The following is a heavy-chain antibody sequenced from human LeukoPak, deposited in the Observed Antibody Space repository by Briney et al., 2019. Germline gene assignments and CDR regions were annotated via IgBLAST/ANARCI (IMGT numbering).Heavy chain of an antibody. D-gene: IGHD6-13*01. CDR3: ARYVGQPLVLGYFDY. CDR2: ISYDGSNK. CDR1: GFTFSSYA. J-gene: IGHJ4*02. V-gene: IGHV3-30*04. Sequence: GRSLRLSCAASGFTFSSYAMQWVRQALGMGLEWVAVISYDGSNKYYADSVKGRFTISRDNSKNTLYLQMNSLRAEDTAVYYCARYVGQPLVLGYFDYWGQGTLVTVSS.